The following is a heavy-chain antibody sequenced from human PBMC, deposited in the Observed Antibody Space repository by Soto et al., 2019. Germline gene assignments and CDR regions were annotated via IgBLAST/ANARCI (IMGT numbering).Heavy chain of an antibody. J-gene: IGHJ4*02. Sequence: GGCLRLSCAAARFIFSSYAMCWDRQAPGKGLEWVSAISGSGGSTYYADSVKGRFTISRDNSKNTLYLQMNSLRAEETALYYCATGARMFGVGIAYFDCWGQGTLVTVSS. CDR1: RFIFSSYA. V-gene: IGHV3-23*01. CDR2: ISGSGGST. CDR3: ATGARMFGVGIAYFDC. D-gene: IGHD3-3*01.